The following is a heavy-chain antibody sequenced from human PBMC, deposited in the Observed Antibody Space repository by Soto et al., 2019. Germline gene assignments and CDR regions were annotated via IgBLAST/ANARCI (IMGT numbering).Heavy chain of an antibody. J-gene: IGHJ4*02. CDR1: GFTFSSYS. Sequence: EVQLVESGGGLVKPGGSLRLSCAASGFTFSSYSMNWVRQAPGKGLEWVSSISSSSSYIYYADSVKGRFTISRDNAKNSLYLQMNSLRAEDTAVYYWARDIVDRSGYSMTFDYWGQGTLVTVSS. CDR3: ARDIVDRSGYSMTFDY. CDR2: ISSSSSYI. V-gene: IGHV3-21*01. D-gene: IGHD3-22*01.